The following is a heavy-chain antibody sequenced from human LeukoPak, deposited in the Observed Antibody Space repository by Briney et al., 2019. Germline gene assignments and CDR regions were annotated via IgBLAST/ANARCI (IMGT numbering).Heavy chain of an antibody. CDR1: GYTFTGYY. Sequence: ASVKVSFKASGYTFTGYYMHWVRQAPGQGLEWMGWINPNSGGTNYAQKFQGRVTMTRDTSISTAYMELSRLRSDDTAVYYCARDRPYYYDSSGNRDAFDIWGQGTMVTVSS. V-gene: IGHV1-2*02. CDR2: INPNSGGT. J-gene: IGHJ3*02. CDR3: ARDRPYYYDSSGNRDAFDI. D-gene: IGHD3-22*01.